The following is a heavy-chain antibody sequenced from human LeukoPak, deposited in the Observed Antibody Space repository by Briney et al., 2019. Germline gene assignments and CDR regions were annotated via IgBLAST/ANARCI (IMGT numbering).Heavy chain of an antibody. J-gene: IGHJ4*02. D-gene: IGHD6-19*01. Sequence: SETLSLTCTVSGGSISTYYWSWIRQPPGKGLEWIGYIYSSGSTNYNPSLRSRVTISVDTSKNQFSLKLSSVTAADTAVYYCARWYSSGWAFDYWGQGTLVTVSS. CDR3: ARWYSSGWAFDY. CDR2: IYSSGST. V-gene: IGHV4-59*01. CDR1: GGSISTYY.